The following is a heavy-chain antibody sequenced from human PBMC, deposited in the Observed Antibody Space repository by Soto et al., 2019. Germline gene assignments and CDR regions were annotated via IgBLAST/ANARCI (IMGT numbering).Heavy chain of an antibody. J-gene: IGHJ4*02. Sequence: PGASLKISCKGSGYSFTSYWIGWVRQMPGKGLEWMGIIYPGDSDTRYSPSFQGQVTISADKSISTAYLQWSSLKASDTAMYYCARLWAPSYYDILTGYYPGPFDYWGQGTLVTVSS. CDR2: IYPGDSDT. V-gene: IGHV5-51*01. D-gene: IGHD3-9*01. CDR3: ARLWAPSYYDILTGYYPGPFDY. CDR1: GYSFTSYW.